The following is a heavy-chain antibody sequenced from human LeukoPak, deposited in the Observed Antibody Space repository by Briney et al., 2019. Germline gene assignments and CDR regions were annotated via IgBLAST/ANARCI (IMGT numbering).Heavy chain of an antibody. V-gene: IGHV4-39*07. CDR1: GGSISSSSYY. CDR2: IYYSGST. J-gene: IGHJ4*02. Sequence: SETLSLTCTVSGGSISSSSYYWGWIRQPPGKGLEWIGSIYYSGSTYYNPSLKSRVTISVDTSKNQFSLKLSSVTAADTAVYYCARRIMITFGEVIGSRSYFDYWGQGTLVTVSS. D-gene: IGHD3-16*02. CDR3: ARRIMITFGEVIGSRSYFDY.